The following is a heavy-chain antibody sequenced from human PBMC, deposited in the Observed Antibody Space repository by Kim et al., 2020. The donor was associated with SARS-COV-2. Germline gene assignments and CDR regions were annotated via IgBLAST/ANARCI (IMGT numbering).Heavy chain of an antibody. CDR3: ARVKRGCSGGSCYYGSPLDI. J-gene: IGHJ3*02. Sequence: SETLSLTCTVSGGSISSSSYYWGWIRQPPGKGLEWIGSIYYSGSTYYNPSLKSRVTISVDTSKNQFSLKLSSVTAADTAVYYCARVKRGCSGGSCYYGSPLDIWGQGTMVTVSS. V-gene: IGHV4-39*07. CDR1: GGSISSSSYY. D-gene: IGHD2-15*01. CDR2: IYYSGST.